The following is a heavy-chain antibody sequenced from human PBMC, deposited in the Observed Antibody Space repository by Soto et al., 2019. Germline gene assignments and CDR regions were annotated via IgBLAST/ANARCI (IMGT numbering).Heavy chain of an antibody. J-gene: IGHJ6*02. CDR3: VRSEYCSGGSCYLTYYYYGMDV. CDR2: IYYSGST. Sequence: SETLSLTCTVSGGSISSSSYYWGWIRQPPGKGLEWIGSIYYSGSTYYNPSLKSRVTISVDTSKNQFSLKLSSVTAADTAVYYCVRSEYCSGGSCYLTYYYYGMDVWGQGTTVTVS. D-gene: IGHD2-15*01. V-gene: IGHV4-39*01. CDR1: GGSISSSSYY.